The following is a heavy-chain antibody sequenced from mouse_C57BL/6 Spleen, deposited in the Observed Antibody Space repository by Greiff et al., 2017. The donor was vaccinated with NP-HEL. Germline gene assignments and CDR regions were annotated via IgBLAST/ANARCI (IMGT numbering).Heavy chain of an antibody. V-gene: IGHV1-64*01. CDR2: IHPNSGST. Sequence: VQLQQPGAELVKPGASVKLSCKASGYTFTSYWMHWVKQRPGQGLEWIGMIHPNSGSTNYNEKFKSKATLTVDKSSSTAYMQLSSLTSEDSAVYYCAREGVIVTTVGFDYWGQGTTLTVSS. CDR1: GYTFTSYW. CDR3: AREGVIVTTVGFDY. J-gene: IGHJ2*01. D-gene: IGHD1-1*01.